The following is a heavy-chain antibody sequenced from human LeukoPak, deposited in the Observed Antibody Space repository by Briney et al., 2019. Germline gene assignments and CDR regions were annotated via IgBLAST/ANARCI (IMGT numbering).Heavy chain of an antibody. V-gene: IGHV3-48*04. J-gene: IGHJ5*02. CDR1: GFTFSSYS. CDR3: ARDGKAAAA. CDR2: ISSSSSTI. D-gene: IGHD6-13*01. Sequence: GGSLRLSCAASGFTFSSYSMNWVRQAPGKGLEWVSYISSSSSTIYYADSVKGRFTISRDNAKNSLYLQMNSLRAEDTAVYYCARDGKAAAAWGQGTLVTVSS.